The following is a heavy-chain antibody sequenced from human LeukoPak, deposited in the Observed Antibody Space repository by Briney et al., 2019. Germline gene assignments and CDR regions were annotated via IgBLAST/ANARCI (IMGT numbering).Heavy chain of an antibody. CDR1: GFTFSSYS. CDR3: ASSGARSSSWFSMSGVRTYYYYYMDV. V-gene: IGHV3-21*01. J-gene: IGHJ6*03. D-gene: IGHD6-13*01. CDR2: ISSSSSYI. Sequence: GGSLRLSCVASGFTFSSYSMNWVRQAPGKGLEWVSSISSSSSYIYYADSVKGRFTISRDNAKNSLYLQMNSLRAEDTAVYYCASSGARSSSWFSMSGVRTYYYYYMDVWGKGTTVTVSS.